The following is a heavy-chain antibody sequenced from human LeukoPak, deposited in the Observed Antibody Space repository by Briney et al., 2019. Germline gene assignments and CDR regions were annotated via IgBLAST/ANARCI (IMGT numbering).Heavy chain of an antibody. D-gene: IGHD1-1*01. CDR2: IYSGGST. V-gene: IGHV3-53*01. Sequence: GGSLRLSCAASGFTFSDFYMSWVRQAPGKGLEWVSVIYSGGSTYYADSVKGRFTISRDNSKNTLYLQMNSLRAEDTAVYYCARVASSNTKYNGFDIWGQGTVVTVSS. CDR1: GFTFSDFY. J-gene: IGHJ3*02. CDR3: ARVASSNTKYNGFDI.